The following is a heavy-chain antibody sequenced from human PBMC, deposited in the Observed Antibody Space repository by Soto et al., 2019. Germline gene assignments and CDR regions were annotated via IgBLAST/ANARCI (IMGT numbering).Heavy chain of an antibody. Sequence: SLRLSCTASGFTFSSYAIHWVRQAPGKGLEWVAVISYDGSHKYYADAVKGRFTISRDNSKNTLYLQMNSLRAEDTAVYYCARDGLVTMVRGVTNWFDPWGQATLVTVSS. J-gene: IGHJ5*02. CDR1: GFTFSSYA. CDR2: ISYDGSHK. D-gene: IGHD3-10*01. CDR3: ARDGLVTMVRGVTNWFDP. V-gene: IGHV3-30-3*01.